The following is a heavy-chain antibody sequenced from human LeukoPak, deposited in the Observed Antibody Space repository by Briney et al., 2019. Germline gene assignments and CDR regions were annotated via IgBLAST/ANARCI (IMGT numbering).Heavy chain of an antibody. CDR3: ARDYQMSGTYSYYFDY. V-gene: IGHV4-59*01. CDR1: GGSISRYY. J-gene: IGHJ4*02. D-gene: IGHD1-26*01. CDR2: IYYSGIT. Sequence: PSETLSLTCTVSGGSISRYYWSWIRQPPGKGLEWIGYIYYSGITNYNSSLKSRVTISVDTSKNQFSLKLSSVTAADTAMYYCARDYQMSGTYSYYFDYRGQGTLVTVSS.